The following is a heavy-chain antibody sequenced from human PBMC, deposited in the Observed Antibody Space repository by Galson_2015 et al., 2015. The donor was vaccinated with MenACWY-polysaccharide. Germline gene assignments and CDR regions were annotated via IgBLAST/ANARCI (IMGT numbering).Heavy chain of an antibody. CDR1: GFTFGGYP. Sequence: SLRLSCAASGFTFGGYPMHWVRQAPGKGLEWVSLILGDGFSTYYADSVKGRFTISRDNSKNILYLQMNGLRTEDTALYYCTRETQHASVRIQGYFQHWGRGTLVTVSS. D-gene: IGHD1-14*01. CDR3: TRETQHASVRIQGYFQH. V-gene: IGHV3-43*02. CDR2: ILGDGFST. J-gene: IGHJ1*01.